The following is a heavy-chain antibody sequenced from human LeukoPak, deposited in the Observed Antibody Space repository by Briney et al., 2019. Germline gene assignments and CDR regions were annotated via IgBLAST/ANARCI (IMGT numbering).Heavy chain of an antibody. J-gene: IGHJ4*02. CDR2: IKQDGSEK. V-gene: IGHV3-7*01. Sequence: PGGSLRLSCAASGFTLSSYWMTWVRQAPGKGLEWVASIKQDGSEKYYVDSVKGRFTISRDNAKNSLSLQMNSLRAEDTAVYYCARRDHGDYGEEYWGQGTLVTVSS. CDR1: GFTLSSYW. D-gene: IGHD4-17*01. CDR3: ARRDHGDYGEEY.